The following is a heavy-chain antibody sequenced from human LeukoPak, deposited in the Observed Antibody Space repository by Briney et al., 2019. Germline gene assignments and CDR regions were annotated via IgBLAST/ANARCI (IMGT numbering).Heavy chain of an antibody. D-gene: IGHD2-2*01. V-gene: IGHV3-49*04. CDR2: TRSHNLGGAF. Sequence: GGSLRLSCTGSGFTFSEYSFSWVRHAPGKGLEWLGVTRSHNLGGAFDYGASVKGRFLMSRDDSKGVAYLHMDSLKSEDTAVYYCTRVGLQYLHYWGQGILVSVSS. CDR3: TRVGLQYLHY. J-gene: IGHJ4*02. CDR1: GFTFSEYS.